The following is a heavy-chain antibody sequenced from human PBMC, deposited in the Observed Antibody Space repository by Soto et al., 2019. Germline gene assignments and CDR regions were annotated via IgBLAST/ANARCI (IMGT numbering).Heavy chain of an antibody. D-gene: IGHD5-18*01. CDR1: GGTFSSYA. CDR2: IIPIFGTA. J-gene: IGHJ6*02. Sequence: ASVKVSCKASGGTFSSYAISWVRQAPGQGLEWMGGIIPIFGTANYAQKFQGRVTITADESTSTAYMELSSLRSEDTAVYYCARSPQGYSYGQRKHYYYYGMDVWGQGTTVTVSS. CDR3: ARSPQGYSYGQRKHYYYYGMDV. V-gene: IGHV1-69*13.